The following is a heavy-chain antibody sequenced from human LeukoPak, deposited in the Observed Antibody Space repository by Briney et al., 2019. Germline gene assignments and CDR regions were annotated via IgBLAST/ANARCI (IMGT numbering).Heavy chain of an antibody. CDR1: GFTFSSYA. D-gene: IGHD6-13*01. CDR3: VRYSSSWYYFDY. V-gene: IGHV3-23*01. J-gene: IGHJ4*02. Sequence: GGSLRLSCAASGFTFSSYAMSWVRQAPGKGLEWVSAISGSGGSTYYADSVKGRFTISRDNSKNSLYLQMNSLKTEDTAVYYCVRYSSSWYYFDYWGQGTLVTVSS. CDR2: ISGSGGST.